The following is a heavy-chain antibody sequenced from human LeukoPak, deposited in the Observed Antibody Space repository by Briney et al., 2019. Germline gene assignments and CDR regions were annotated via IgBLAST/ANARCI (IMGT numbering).Heavy chain of an antibody. Sequence: GESLRLSCAASGFTFSDYYMSWIRQAPGKGLEWVSYISSSGSTIYYADSVKGRFTISRDNAKNSLYLQMNSLRAEDTAVYYCARVWERANAFDIWDQGTMVTVSS. D-gene: IGHD1-26*01. CDR1: GFTFSDYY. V-gene: IGHV3-11*01. CDR3: ARVWERANAFDI. CDR2: ISSSGSTI. J-gene: IGHJ3*02.